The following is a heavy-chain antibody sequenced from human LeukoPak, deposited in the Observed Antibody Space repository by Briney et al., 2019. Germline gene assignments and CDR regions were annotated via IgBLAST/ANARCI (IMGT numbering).Heavy chain of an antibody. D-gene: IGHD7-27*01. J-gene: IGHJ4*02. CDR1: GYSISNGYY. V-gene: IGHV4-38-2*02. Sequence: ASETLSLTCTVSGYSISNGYYWGWIRQPPGKGLEWIGSIYHSGSTYYNPSLKSRVTISVDTSKNQFSLNLNSVTAADTAVYYCARASRTGLGIGSFDYWGQGTLVTVSS. CDR2: IYHSGST. CDR3: ARASRTGLGIGSFDY.